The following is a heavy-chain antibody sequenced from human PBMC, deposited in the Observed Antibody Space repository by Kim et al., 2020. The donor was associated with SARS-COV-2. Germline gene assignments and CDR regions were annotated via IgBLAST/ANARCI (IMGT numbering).Heavy chain of an antibody. CDR3: VRYGINTATDY. J-gene: IGHJ4*02. V-gene: IGHV3-7*03. Sequence: YEVDSVKGRFTISRDNAKNSLYLQMNSQGAEDTAVYYCVRYGINTATDYWGQGTLVTVSS. D-gene: IGHD5-18*01.